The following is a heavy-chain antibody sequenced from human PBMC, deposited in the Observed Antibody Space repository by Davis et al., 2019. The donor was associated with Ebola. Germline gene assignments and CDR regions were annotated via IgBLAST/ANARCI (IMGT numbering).Heavy chain of an antibody. V-gene: IGHV4-30-4*01. D-gene: IGHD2-2*01. CDR3: ARFPIVVEPASIS. Sequence: MPSETLSLTCTVSGGSISSDEYYWSWIRQPPGKGLEWIAYIYYSGSTYYNPSLKSRVTTSVDTSKNQLSLRLTSVIAADSAVYYCARFPIVVEPASISWGQGTLVSVSS. CDR2: IYYSGST. CDR1: GGSISSDEYY. J-gene: IGHJ5*02.